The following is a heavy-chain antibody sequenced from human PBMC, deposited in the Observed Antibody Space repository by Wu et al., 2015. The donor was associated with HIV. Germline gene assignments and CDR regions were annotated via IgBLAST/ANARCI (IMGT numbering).Heavy chain of an antibody. CDR3: ARSYNGSPVYFDL. J-gene: IGHJ2*01. CDR1: EGIFTTYG. Sequence: QVQLVQSGPEVKKPGSSVRVSCKPSEGIFTTYGLSWVRQAPGQGLEWMGRIIPTDGTTNYAQKFRDRITIIADQSTTTVYMELNGLRSEDTAVYFCARSYNGSPVYFDLWGRGTLLTVSS. D-gene: IGHD1-26*01. V-gene: IGHV1-69*11. CDR2: IIPTDGTT.